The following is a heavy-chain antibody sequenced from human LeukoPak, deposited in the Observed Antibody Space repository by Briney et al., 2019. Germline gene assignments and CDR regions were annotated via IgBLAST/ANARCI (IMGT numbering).Heavy chain of an antibody. Sequence: GGSLRLSCAASGFTFSSYAMSWVRQAPGKGLEWVSVISGSGGSTHYADSVRGRFTISRDNPKNTLYLQMNSLRAEDTAVYYCAKGGMGGANGYFDHWGQGTLVTVSS. J-gene: IGHJ4*02. D-gene: IGHD1-26*01. CDR3: AKGGMGGANGYFDH. CDR2: ISGSGGST. V-gene: IGHV3-23*01. CDR1: GFTFSSYA.